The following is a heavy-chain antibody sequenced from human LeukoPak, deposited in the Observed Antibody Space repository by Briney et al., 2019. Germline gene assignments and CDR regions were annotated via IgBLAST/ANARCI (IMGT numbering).Heavy chain of an antibody. CDR2: ISSSSSYI. CDR1: GFTFSSYS. Sequence: GGSLRLSCAASGFTFSSYSMNWVRQAPGKGLEWVSSISSSSSYIYYADSVKGRFTISRDNSKNTLYLQMNSLRAEDTAVYYCAKDAPLPYDILTGPLDYWGQGTLVTVSS. D-gene: IGHD3-9*01. V-gene: IGHV3-21*01. J-gene: IGHJ4*02. CDR3: AKDAPLPYDILTGPLDY.